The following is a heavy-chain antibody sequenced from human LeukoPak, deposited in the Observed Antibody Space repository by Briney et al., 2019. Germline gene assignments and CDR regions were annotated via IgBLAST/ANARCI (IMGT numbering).Heavy chain of an antibody. J-gene: IGHJ4*02. CDR1: GFTFTSSA. Sequence: SVKVSCKASGFTFTSSAMQWVRQARGQRREWIGWIVVGSGNTNYAQKFQERVTITRDMSTSTAYMELSSLRSEDTAVYYCAAGAVTTGNPFDYWGQGTLVTVSS. CDR2: IVVGSGNT. D-gene: IGHD4-17*01. CDR3: AAGAVTTGNPFDY. V-gene: IGHV1-58*02.